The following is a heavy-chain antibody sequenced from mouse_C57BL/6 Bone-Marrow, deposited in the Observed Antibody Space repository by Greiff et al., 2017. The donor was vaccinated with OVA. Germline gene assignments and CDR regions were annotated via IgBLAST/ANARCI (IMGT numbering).Heavy chain of an antibody. Sequence: EVKLQESGPGLVKPSQSLSLTCSVTGYSITSGYYWNWIRQFPGNKLEWMGYISYDGSNNYNPSLKNRISITRDTSKNQFFLKLNSVTTEDTATYYCARTGYDYYWYCDVWGTGTTVTVSS. V-gene: IGHV3-6*01. CDR1: GYSITSGYY. D-gene: IGHD2-4*01. CDR2: ISYDGSN. J-gene: IGHJ1*03. CDR3: ARTGYDYYWYCDV.